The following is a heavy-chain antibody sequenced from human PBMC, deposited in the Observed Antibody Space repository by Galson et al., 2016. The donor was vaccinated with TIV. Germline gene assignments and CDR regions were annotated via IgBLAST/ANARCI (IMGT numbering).Heavy chain of an antibody. CDR3: ARTPGDYSNYRPIDF. CDR1: GFTLITYS. Sequence: SLRLSCAASGFTLITYSMNWVRQAPGKGLEWVSYISGRSSSIYYADSVKGRFTISRENAKNSLYLQMNSLRDEDTAVYYCARTPGDYSNYRPIDFWGRGTLVTVSA. D-gene: IGHD4-11*01. J-gene: IGHJ4*02. V-gene: IGHV3-48*02. CDR2: ISGRSSSI.